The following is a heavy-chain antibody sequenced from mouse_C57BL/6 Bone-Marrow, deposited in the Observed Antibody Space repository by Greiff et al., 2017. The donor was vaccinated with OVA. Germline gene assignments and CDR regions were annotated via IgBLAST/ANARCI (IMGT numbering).Heavy chain of an antibody. V-gene: IGHV2-2*01. CDR2: IWSGGST. CDR3: ASRSTMVTTDYYAMDY. Sequence: QVQLQQSGPGLVQPSQSLSLTCTVSGFSLTSYGVHWVRQSPGKGLEWLGVIWSGGSTDYNEALLSKLSISKDNSKSQVFFKMNSLQADDTAIYYCASRSTMVTTDYYAMDYWGQGTSVTVSS. J-gene: IGHJ4*01. CDR1: GFSLTSYG. D-gene: IGHD2-2*01.